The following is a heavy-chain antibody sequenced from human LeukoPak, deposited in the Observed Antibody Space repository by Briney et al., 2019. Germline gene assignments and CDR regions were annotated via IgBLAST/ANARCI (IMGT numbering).Heavy chain of an antibody. V-gene: IGHV4-61*09. CDR1: GGSISSGSYY. J-gene: IGHJ5*02. CDR3: ARSRPRHYYDSRSWFDP. D-gene: IGHD3-22*01. Sequence: PSETLSLTCTVSGGSISSGSYYWNWIRQPAGKGLEWLGHIFTRGTTNYNASLASRLTISLDTAKNQFSLYLSSVAAADTAVYYCARSRPRHYYDSRSWFDPWGQGTPVTVSS. CDR2: IFTRGTT.